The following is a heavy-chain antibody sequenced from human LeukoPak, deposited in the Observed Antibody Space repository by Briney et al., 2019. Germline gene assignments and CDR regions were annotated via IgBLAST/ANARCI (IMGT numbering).Heavy chain of an antibody. CDR2: INHSGST. CDR1: GGSFSGYY. Sequence: PSETLSLTCAVYGGSFSGYYWSWIRQPPGKGLEWIGEINHSGSTNYNPSLKSRVTISVDTSKNQFSLKLSSVTAADTAVYYCARSSPYSSSWFYQTDAFDIWAKGQWSPSLQ. V-gene: IGHV4-34*01. CDR3: ARSSPYSSSWFYQTDAFDI. J-gene: IGHJ3*02. D-gene: IGHD6-13*01.